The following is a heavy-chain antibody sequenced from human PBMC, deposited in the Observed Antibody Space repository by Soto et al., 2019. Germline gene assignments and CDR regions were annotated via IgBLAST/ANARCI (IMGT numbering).Heavy chain of an antibody. Sequence: GPLRFSGAASEFTFSSYAMHWGRQAPGKGLEWVAVISYDGSNKYYADSVKGRFTISRDNSKNTLYLQMNSLRAEDTAVYYCASEVTDCSGGSCYSGVPNWFDPWGQGTLVTVSS. CDR3: ASEVTDCSGGSCYSGVPNWFDP. CDR2: ISYDGSNK. CDR1: EFTFSSYA. D-gene: IGHD2-15*01. J-gene: IGHJ5*02. V-gene: IGHV3-30-3*01.